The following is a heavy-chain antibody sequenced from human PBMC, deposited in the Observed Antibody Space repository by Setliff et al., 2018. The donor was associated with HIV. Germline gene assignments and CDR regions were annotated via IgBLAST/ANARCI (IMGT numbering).Heavy chain of an antibody. J-gene: IGHJ4*02. Sequence: PSETLSLTCTVSDASINSYYWNWIRQPPGKGLEWIGFIFASGDTKYNPSLQSRVSMSIDTSKNQFSLKLRSVTAADTAIYYCARGFDYAQRPPLYYFDYWGQGTLVTVSS. CDR2: IFASGDT. D-gene: IGHD2-2*01. V-gene: IGHV4-4*09. CDR3: ARGFDYAQRPPLYYFDY. CDR1: DASINSYY.